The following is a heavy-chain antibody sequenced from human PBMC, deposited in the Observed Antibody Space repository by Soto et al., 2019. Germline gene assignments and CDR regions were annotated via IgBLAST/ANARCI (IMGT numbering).Heavy chain of an antibody. CDR3: ARGRVVTNTFYFHGMDV. J-gene: IGHJ6*02. CDR1: GYSFTSFG. CDR2: ISTYNENT. D-gene: IGHD4-4*01. V-gene: IGHV1-18*04. Sequence: ASVKVSCKASGYSFTSFGISWVRQAPGQGLEWMGWISTYNENTNYAQKLQGRVTMTTDTSTSTVYMELRSLRSDDTAVYYCARGRVVTNTFYFHGMDVSGQGTTVTVSS.